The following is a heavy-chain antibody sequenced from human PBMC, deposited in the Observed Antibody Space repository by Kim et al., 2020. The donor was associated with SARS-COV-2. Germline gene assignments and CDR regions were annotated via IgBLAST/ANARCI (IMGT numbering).Heavy chain of an antibody. V-gene: IGHV3-7*03. CDR3: VFSTENSGYDYFDY. Sequence: GGSLRLSCAASGFTFSSYWMSWVRQAPGKGLEWVANIKQDGSEKYYVDSVKGRFTISRDNAKNSLYLQMNSLRAEDTAVYYCVFSTENSGYDYFDYWGQGTLVTVSS. CDR2: IKQDGSEK. D-gene: IGHD5-12*01. CDR1: GFTFSSYW. J-gene: IGHJ4*02.